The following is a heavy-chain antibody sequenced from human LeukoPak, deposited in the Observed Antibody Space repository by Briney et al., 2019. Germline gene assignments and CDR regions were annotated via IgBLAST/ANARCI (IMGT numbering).Heavy chain of an antibody. Sequence: GGSLRLSCAASGFTFSSYSMNWVRQAPGKGLEWVSSISSSSSYIYYADSVKGRFTISRDNAKNSLYLQMNSLRAEDTALYYCARVASNYDFDYWGQGTLVTVSS. V-gene: IGHV3-21*04. D-gene: IGHD4-11*01. CDR2: ISSSSSYI. CDR1: GFTFSSYS. J-gene: IGHJ4*02. CDR3: ARVASNYDFDY.